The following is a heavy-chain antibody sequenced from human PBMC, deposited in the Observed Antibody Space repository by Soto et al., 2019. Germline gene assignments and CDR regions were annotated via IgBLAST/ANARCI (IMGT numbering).Heavy chain of an antibody. J-gene: IGHJ6*02. Sequence: PSETLSLTCTVSGGSIGSYYWSWIRQPPGKGLEWIGYIYYSGSTNYNPSLKSRVTISVDTSKNQFSLKLSSVTAADTAVYYCARESPYYYYGMDVWGQGTTVTRLL. CDR2: IYYSGST. CDR1: GGSIGSYY. CDR3: ARESPYYYYGMDV. V-gene: IGHV4-59*01.